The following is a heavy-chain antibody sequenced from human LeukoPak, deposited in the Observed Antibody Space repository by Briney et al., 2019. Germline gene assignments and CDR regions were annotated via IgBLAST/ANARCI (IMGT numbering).Heavy chain of an antibody. CDR1: GFTFDDYT. J-gene: IGHJ4*02. CDR2: LTWNADRT. Sequence: PGGSLRLSCAASGFTFDDYTMYWVRQPPGKGLEWVSLLTWNADRTYYADSVKGRFTISRDNSKNSLYLQMNSLKIEDTALYYCARGIAVAATGGAFDYWGQGTLVTVSS. D-gene: IGHD2-15*01. CDR3: ARGIAVAATGGAFDY. V-gene: IGHV3-43*01.